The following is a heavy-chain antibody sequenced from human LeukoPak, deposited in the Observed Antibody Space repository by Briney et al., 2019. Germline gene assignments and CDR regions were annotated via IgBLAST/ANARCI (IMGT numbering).Heavy chain of an antibody. Sequence: PGRSLRLSCAASGFTFSSYGMHWVRQAPGKGLEWVAVISYDGSNKYYADSVKGRFTISRDNSKNTLYLQMNSLRAEDTAVYYCAKLFGRGVVPAASGGNDYWGQGTLVTVSS. CDR3: AKLFGRGVVPAASGGNDY. V-gene: IGHV3-30*18. CDR1: GFTFSSYG. D-gene: IGHD2-2*01. J-gene: IGHJ4*02. CDR2: ISYDGSNK.